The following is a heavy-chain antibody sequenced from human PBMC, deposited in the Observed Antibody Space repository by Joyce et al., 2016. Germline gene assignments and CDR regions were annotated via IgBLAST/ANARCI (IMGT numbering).Heavy chain of an antibody. Sequence: QLQLQESGSGLVKPSQTLSLTCAVSGASVSSGGYSWGWIRQPPGKGLEWIGYIDHNESTYYNPSLKSRVTISVDRSKNQFSLKLASVTAADTAVYYCASGFNFKGRSFFDYWGQGALVTVSS. CDR3: ASGFNFKGRSFFDY. J-gene: IGHJ4*02. D-gene: IGHD3-10*01. V-gene: IGHV4-30-2*01. CDR1: GASVSSGGYS. CDR2: IDHNEST.